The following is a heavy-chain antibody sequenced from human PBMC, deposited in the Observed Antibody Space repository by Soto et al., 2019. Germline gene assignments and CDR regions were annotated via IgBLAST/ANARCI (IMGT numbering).Heavy chain of an antibody. D-gene: IGHD3-3*01. V-gene: IGHV1-69*13. CDR2: IIPIFGTA. CDR3: ARSGDPTIFGVVPGSRVYYGMDV. J-gene: IGHJ6*02. CDR1: GYTFSSYA. Sequence: ASVKVSCKASGYTFSSYAISWVRQAPGQGLEWMGGIIPIFGTANYAQKFQGRVTITADESTSTAYMELSSLRSEDTAVYYCARSGDPTIFGVVPGSRVYYGMDVWGQGTTVTVSS.